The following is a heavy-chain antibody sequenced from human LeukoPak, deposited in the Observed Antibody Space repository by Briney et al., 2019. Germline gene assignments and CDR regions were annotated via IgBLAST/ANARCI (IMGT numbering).Heavy chain of an antibody. CDR3: ARKYGSNAGYFDY. J-gene: IGHJ4*02. D-gene: IGHD4-23*01. Sequence: SETLSLTCTVSGDSISSGGHYWNWLRQRPGKGLEWIGYIFHTGSTYYNPSLKSRVTISVDTSKNQFSLTLSSVTAADTALYYCARKYGSNAGYFDYWGQGALVTVSS. V-gene: IGHV4-31*03. CDR1: GDSISSGGHY. CDR2: IFHTGST.